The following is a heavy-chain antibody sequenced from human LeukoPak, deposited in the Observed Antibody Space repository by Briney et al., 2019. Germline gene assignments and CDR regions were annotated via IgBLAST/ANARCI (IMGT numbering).Heavy chain of an antibody. CDR2: IYYSGST. CDR1: GGSISSSSYY. Sequence: PSETLSLTCTVSGGSISSSSYYWGWIRQPPGKGLEWIGSIYYSGSTYYNPSLKSRVTISVDTSKNQFSLKLSSVTAADTAVYYCASDVDTAMVRDCWGQGTLVTVSS. D-gene: IGHD5-18*01. CDR3: ASDVDTAMVRDC. J-gene: IGHJ4*02. V-gene: IGHV4-39*01.